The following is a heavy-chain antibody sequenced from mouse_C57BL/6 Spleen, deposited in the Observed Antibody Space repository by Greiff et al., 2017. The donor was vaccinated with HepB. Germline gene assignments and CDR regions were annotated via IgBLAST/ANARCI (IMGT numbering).Heavy chain of an antibody. V-gene: IGHV14-2*01. D-gene: IGHD2-1*01. CDR1: GFNIKDYY. CDR2: IDPEDGET. CDR3: ARSDTMVTPYWYFDV. J-gene: IGHJ1*03. Sequence: EVKLQESGAELVKPGASVKLSCTASGFNIKDYYMHWVKQRTEQGLEWIGRIDPEDGETKYAPKFQGKATITADTSSNTAYLQLSSLTSEDTAVYYCARSDTMVTPYWYFDVWGTGTTVTVSS.